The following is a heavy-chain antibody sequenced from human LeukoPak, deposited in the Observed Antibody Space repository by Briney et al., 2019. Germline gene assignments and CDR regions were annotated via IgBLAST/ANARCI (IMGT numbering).Heavy chain of an antibody. CDR2: ISYDGSNK. J-gene: IGHJ4*02. D-gene: IGHD6-13*01. V-gene: IGHV3-30*18. CDR1: GFTFSSYG. Sequence: GGSLRLSCAASGFTFSSYGMHWVRQAPGKWLEWVAVISYDGSNKYYADSVKGRFTISRDNSKNALYLQMNSLRAEDTAVYYCAKAGYSSSWYLYYFDCWGQGTLVTVSS. CDR3: AKAGYSSSWYLYYFDC.